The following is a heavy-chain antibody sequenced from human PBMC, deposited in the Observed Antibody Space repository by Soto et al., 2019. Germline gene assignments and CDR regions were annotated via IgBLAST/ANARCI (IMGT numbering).Heavy chain of an antibody. CDR1: GGSISSGDCY. Sequence: SETLSLTCTVSGGSISSGDCYWSWIRQPPGKGLEWIGYIYYSGSTYYNPSLKSRVTISVDTSKNQFSLKLSSVTAADTAVYYCARGFNYDFWSGSWFDPWGQGTLVTVSS. D-gene: IGHD3-3*01. CDR2: IYYSGST. J-gene: IGHJ5*02. V-gene: IGHV4-30-4*01. CDR3: ARGFNYDFWSGSWFDP.